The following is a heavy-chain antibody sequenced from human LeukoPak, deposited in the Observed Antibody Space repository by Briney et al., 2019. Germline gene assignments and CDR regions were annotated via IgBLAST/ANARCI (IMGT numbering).Heavy chain of an antibody. CDR3: AKDMRYIYGHSAFDY. J-gene: IGHJ4*02. V-gene: IGHV3-9*03. CDR2: ISWSSGSI. Sequence: GGSLRLSCAASGFTFDDYDMHWDRLAQGKCLEWGSGISWSSGSIGYADSVKGRFTISRDNAKNSLYLQMNSLRAEDMASYYCAKDMRYIYGHSAFDYWGQGTLVTVPS. D-gene: IGHD5-18*01. CDR1: GFTFDDYD.